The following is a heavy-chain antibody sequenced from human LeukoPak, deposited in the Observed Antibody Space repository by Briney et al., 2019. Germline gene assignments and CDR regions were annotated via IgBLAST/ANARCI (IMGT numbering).Heavy chain of an antibody. V-gene: IGHV3-23*01. Sequence: PGGSLRLSCAASGFTFSSYAMSWVRQAPGKGLEWVSAISGSGGSTYYADSVKGRFTISRDNSKNTLYLQMNSLRAEDTAVYYCAKVSTMIVLLADAFDIWGQGTMVTVSS. D-gene: IGHD3-22*01. CDR1: GFTFSSYA. CDR2: ISGSGGST. CDR3: AKVSTMIVLLADAFDI. J-gene: IGHJ3*02.